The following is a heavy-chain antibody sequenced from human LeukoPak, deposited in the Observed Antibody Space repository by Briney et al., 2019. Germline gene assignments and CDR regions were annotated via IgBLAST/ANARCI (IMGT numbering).Heavy chain of an antibody. J-gene: IGHJ3*02. CDR3: ARPEGSGWYDI. V-gene: IGHV4-59*08. Sequence: SETLSLTCTVSGRSISSFYWSWIRQPPGKGLEWIGYVYYSGITNYDPSLRSRVTISVDTSKNQFSLKLSSVTAADTAVYYCARPEGSGWYDIWGQGTMVTVSS. D-gene: IGHD6-19*01. CDR1: GRSISSFY. CDR2: VYYSGIT.